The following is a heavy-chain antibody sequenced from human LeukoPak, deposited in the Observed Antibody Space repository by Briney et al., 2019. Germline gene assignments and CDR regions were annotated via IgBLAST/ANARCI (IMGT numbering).Heavy chain of an antibody. V-gene: IGHV3-30*02. CDR1: GFTFSSYG. J-gene: IGHJ4*02. D-gene: IGHD3-22*01. CDR2: IRYDGSNK. Sequence: GGSLRLSCAASGFTFSSYGMHWVRQAPGKGLEWVAFIRYDGSNKYYADSVKGRFTISRDNPKNTLYLQMNSLRAEDTAVYYCAKTMSPYYYDSSGFWGQGTLVTVSS. CDR3: AKTMSPYYYDSSGF.